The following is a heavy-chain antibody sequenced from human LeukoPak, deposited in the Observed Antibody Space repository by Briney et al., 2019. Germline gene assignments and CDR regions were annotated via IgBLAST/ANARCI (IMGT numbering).Heavy chain of an antibody. CDR1: GGSISSSSYY. CDR3: ARDLGYYFDY. CDR2: IYYSGST. V-gene: IGHV4-39*07. J-gene: IGHJ4*02. Sequence: SETLSLTCTVSGGSISSSSYYWGWIRQPPRKGLEWIGSIYYSGSTYYNPSLKSRVTISVDTSKNQFSLKLSSVTAADTAAYYCARDLGYYFDYWGQGTLVTVSS.